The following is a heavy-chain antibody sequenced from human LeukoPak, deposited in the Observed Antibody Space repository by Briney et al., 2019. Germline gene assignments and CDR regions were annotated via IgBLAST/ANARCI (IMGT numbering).Heavy chain of an antibody. CDR1: GYTFTSYG. D-gene: IGHD2-21*02. CDR3: ARDGLAYCGGDCYFDS. V-gene: IGHV1-18*01. J-gene: IGHJ4*02. CDR2: ISAYNGYT. Sequence: ASVKVSCKASGYTFTSYGITWVRQSPGQGLEGMRWISAYNGYTNYAQKPQGRVTMTTDTSTNTAYMKLRSLRSDDSAVYYCARDGLAYCGGDCYFDSWGQGTLVTVSS.